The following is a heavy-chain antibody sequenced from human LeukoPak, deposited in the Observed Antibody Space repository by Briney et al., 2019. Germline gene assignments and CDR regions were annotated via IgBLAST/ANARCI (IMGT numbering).Heavy chain of an antibody. D-gene: IGHD6-19*01. Sequence: PSETLSLTCTVSGGSISSSSYYWGWIRQPPGKGLEWIGSIYYSGSTYYNPSLKSRVTISVDTSKNQFSLKLSSVTAADTAVYYCARGNLVAVAGFDYWGQGTLVTVSS. J-gene: IGHJ4*02. V-gene: IGHV4-39*01. CDR1: GGSISSSSYY. CDR3: ARGNLVAVAGFDY. CDR2: IYYSGST.